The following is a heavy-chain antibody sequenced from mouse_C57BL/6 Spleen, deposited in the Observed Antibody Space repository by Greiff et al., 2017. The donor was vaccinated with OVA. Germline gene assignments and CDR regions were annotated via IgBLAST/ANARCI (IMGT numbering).Heavy chain of an antibody. V-gene: IGHV1-55*01. CDR2: ISPGSGST. Sequence: QVQLQQPGAELVKPGASVKMSCKASGYTFTSYWITWVKQRPGQGLEWIGDISPGSGSTTYNEKFKSKATLTVDTSSSTAYMQLISLTSEDSAVDYYARVHDYDRGVAYWGQGTLVTVSA. CDR1: GYTFTSYW. D-gene: IGHD2-4*01. CDR3: ARVHDYDRGVAY. J-gene: IGHJ3*01.